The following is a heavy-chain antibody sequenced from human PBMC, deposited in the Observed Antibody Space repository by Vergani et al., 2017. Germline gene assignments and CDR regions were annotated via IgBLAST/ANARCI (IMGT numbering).Heavy chain of an antibody. D-gene: IGHD3-22*01. V-gene: IGHV4-4*07. CDR3: ARAPYYYDSSGYYPSYYFDY. Sequence: QVQLQESGPGLVKPSETLSLTCTVSGGSISSYYWSWIRQPAGKGLEWIGRIYTSGSTNYNPSLKSRVTMSVDTSKNQFSLKLSSVTAADTAVYYCARAPYYYDSSGYYPSYYFDYWGQGTLVTVSS. J-gene: IGHJ4*02. CDR1: GGSISSYY. CDR2: IYTSGST.